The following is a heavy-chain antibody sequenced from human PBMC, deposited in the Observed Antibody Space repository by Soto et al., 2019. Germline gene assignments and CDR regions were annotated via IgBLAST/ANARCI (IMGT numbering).Heavy chain of an antibody. V-gene: IGHV3-23*01. CDR1: GFTFSSYA. CDR2: MSGSVGST. D-gene: IGHD3-3*01. J-gene: IGHJ6*02. CDR3: AKDGDYDYWCGYHPLRYYYYSMDV. Sequence: EVQWLESGGGLVQPGGSLRPSCAASGFTFSSYAMSWVRQAPGKGLAWVSAMSGSVGSTYYADPVKRRFTISRDTSKNTLAFQMKCVGAEDTAVSYCAKDGDYDYWCGYHPLRYYYYSMDVWGQGTTVTVSS.